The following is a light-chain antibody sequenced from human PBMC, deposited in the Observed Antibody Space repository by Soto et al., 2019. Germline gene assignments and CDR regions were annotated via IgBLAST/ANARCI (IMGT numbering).Light chain of an antibody. CDR2: DAS. V-gene: IGKV3-11*01. Sequence: EIVLTQSPATLSLSPGERATLSCRASQSVSSYLAWYQQKPGRAPRLLIYDASNRATGIPARFSGSGSGTDFTLTISSLEPEDFAVYYGQQRSNWPRTFGQGTKVEIK. J-gene: IGKJ1*01. CDR3: QQRSNWPRT. CDR1: QSVSSY.